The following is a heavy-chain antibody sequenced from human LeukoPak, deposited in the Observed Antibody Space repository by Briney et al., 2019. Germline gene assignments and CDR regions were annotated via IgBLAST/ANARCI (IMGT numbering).Heavy chain of an antibody. D-gene: IGHD6-19*01. CDR3: ARDLKMGYSSGRYSWGTGSSNDY. J-gene: IGHJ4*02. CDR1: GYTFTGYD. Sequence: GASVKVSCKASGYTFTGYDINWVRQATGQGLEWMGWMNPNSGNTGYAQKFQGRVTMTRNTSISTAYMELSSLRSEDTAVYYCARDLKMGYSSGRYSWGTGSSNDYWGQGTLVTVSS. CDR2: MNPNSGNT. V-gene: IGHV1-8*01.